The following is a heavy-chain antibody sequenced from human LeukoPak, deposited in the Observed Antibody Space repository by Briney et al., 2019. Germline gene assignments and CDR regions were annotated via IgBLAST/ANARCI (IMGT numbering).Heavy chain of an antibody. V-gene: IGHV5-51*01. CDR2: IYPGDSDT. J-gene: IGHJ4*02. CDR1: GYSFTSYW. D-gene: IGHD6-6*01. CDR3: ARREYSTSSGYVY. Sequence: GESLKISCKGPGYSFTSYWIGWVRQMPGKGLEWLGIIYPGDSDTRYSPSFQGQVTISADKSISTAYLQWSSLKASDTAMYYCARREYSTSSGYVYWGQGTLVTVSS.